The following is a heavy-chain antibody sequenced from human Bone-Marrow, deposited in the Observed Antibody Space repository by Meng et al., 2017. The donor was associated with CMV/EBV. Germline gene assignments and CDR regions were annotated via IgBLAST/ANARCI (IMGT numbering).Heavy chain of an antibody. CDR3: ARGYCSSTSCTSYYYYYGMYV. CDR2: IIPIFATA. J-gene: IGHJ6*02. CDR1: GGTFSSYA. V-gene: IGHV1-69*05. D-gene: IGHD2-2*01. Sequence: SVKVSCKASGGTFSSYAISWVRQAPGQGLEWMGGIIPIFATANYAQKFQGRVTFTTDESTSTAYMELSSLRSEDTAVYYCARGYCSSTSCTSYYYYYGMYVWGQGTTVIVSS.